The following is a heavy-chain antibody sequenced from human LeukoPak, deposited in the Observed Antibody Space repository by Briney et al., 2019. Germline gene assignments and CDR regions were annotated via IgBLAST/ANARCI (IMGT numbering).Heavy chain of an antibody. V-gene: IGHV3-21*04. Sequence: GGSLRLSCAASGFTFSSYSMNWVRQAPGKGLEWVSSISSSSSYIYYADSVKGRFTISRDNSKNTLYLQMNSLRGEDTAVYYCGRVGGGINCYGSGSYDYWGQGTLVTVSS. J-gene: IGHJ4*02. D-gene: IGHD3-10*01. CDR2: ISSSSSYI. CDR3: GRVGGGINCYGSGSYDY. CDR1: GFTFSSYS.